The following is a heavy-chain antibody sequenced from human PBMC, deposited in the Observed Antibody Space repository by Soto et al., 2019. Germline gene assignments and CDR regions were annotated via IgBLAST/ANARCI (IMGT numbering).Heavy chain of an antibody. CDR2: MNDSGST. D-gene: IGHD1-7*01. Sequence: QVKLQRGGAGLLKPSETLSLTCAVSVGSFSGYYWSWFRQPPGKGLEWIGEMNDSGSTKYNASLESRVAISVDTSKGHFSLTLTSVTAADTAVYYCASPRWNYIYWGQGTLVAVSS. J-gene: IGHJ4*02. CDR1: VGSFSGYY. V-gene: IGHV4-34*01. CDR3: ASPRWNYIY.